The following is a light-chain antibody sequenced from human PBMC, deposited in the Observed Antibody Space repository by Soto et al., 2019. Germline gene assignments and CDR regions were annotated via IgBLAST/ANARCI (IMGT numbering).Light chain of an antibody. J-gene: IGLJ3*02. V-gene: IGLV2-23*02. CDR1: SSDVGSCNC. CDR2: EVN. CDR3: CSSVGSPNWV. Sequence: QSALTQPASVSGSPGQSITISCTGTSSDVGSCNCVSWYQQHPGKAPTLMIYEVNKRPSGISNRFSGSKSGNTASLTISGLQAEDGADYYCCSSVGSPNWVFGGGTKLTV.